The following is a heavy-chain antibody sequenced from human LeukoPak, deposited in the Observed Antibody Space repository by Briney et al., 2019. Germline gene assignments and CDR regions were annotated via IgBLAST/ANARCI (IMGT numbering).Heavy chain of an antibody. D-gene: IGHD6-6*01. J-gene: IGHJ4*02. V-gene: IGHV4-59*12. CDR2: IYYSGST. CDR3: ARVNLEYSFDY. CDR1: GGSISSYY. Sequence: SETLSLTCTVSGGSISSYYWSWIRQPPGKGLEWIGYIYYSGSTNYNPSLKSRVTISVDTSKNQFSLKLSSVTAADTAVYYCARVNLEYSFDYWGQGTLVTVSS.